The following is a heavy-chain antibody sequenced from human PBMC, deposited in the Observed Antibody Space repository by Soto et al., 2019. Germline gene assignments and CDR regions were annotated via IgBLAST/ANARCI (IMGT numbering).Heavy chain of an antibody. CDR2: ISGYNGNT. D-gene: IGHD3-16*01. CDR3: ARALGGDQVYYFDS. V-gene: IGHV1-18*01. Sequence: QVQLVQSGPEVKRPGASMKVSCQASGYTFSSYGISWVRQAPGQGLEWMGWISGYNGNTKHALKFLGRVTLTTDTSTSTAYMERRSLRSDDTAVFYCARALGGDQVYYFDSWGQGTLVTVSS. J-gene: IGHJ4*02. CDR1: GYTFSSYG.